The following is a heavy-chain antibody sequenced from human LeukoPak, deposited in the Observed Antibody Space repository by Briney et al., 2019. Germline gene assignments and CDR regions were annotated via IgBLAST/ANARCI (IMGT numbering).Heavy chain of an antibody. CDR3: AKDTSITIFGVVSSYYGMDV. Sequence: SLRLSCAASGFIFDDYAMHWVRQGPGKGLEWVSGISWSSGSIGYADSVKGRFTISRDNAKNSLYLQMNSLRAEDTALYYCAKDTSITIFGVVSSYYGMDVWGQGTTVTVSS. V-gene: IGHV3-9*01. CDR2: ISWSSGSI. J-gene: IGHJ6*02. D-gene: IGHD3-3*01. CDR1: GFIFDDYA.